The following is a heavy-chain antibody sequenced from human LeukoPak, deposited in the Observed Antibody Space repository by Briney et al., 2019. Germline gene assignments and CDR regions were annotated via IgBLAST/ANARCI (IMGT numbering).Heavy chain of an antibody. CDR2: INPNSGGT. CDR1: GYTFTGYY. J-gene: IGHJ6*03. V-gene: IGHV1-2*02. D-gene: IGHD3-3*01. Sequence: ASVKVSCKASGYTFTGYYMHWVRQAPGQGLEWMGWINPNSGGTNYAQKFQGRVTITADESTSTACMELSSLRSEDTAVYYCARGTIFGVVIMEVGYYYYYMDVWGKGTTVTVSS. CDR3: ARGTIFGVVIMEVGYYYYYMDV.